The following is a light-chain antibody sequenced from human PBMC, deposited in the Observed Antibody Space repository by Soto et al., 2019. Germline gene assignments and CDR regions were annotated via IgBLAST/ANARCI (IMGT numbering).Light chain of an antibody. CDR2: GAS. Sequence: EIVLTQSPGTLSLSPGERATLSCRASQSISSSYLAWFQQKPGQAPRLLIYGASSRATGIPDRFSGSESGTGFTLTINRLEPEEFSVYYCQQYGSSPYTFGQGTKLEIK. J-gene: IGKJ2*01. CDR1: QSISSSY. V-gene: IGKV3-20*01. CDR3: QQYGSSPYT.